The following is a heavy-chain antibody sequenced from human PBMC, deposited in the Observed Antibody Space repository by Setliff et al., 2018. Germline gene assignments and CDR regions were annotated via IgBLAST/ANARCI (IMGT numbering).Heavy chain of an antibody. J-gene: IGHJ6*02. D-gene: IGHD3-9*01. CDR3: ARVLEPNYDILTGYYYYYYYGMDV. CDR2: INAGNGNT. CDR1: GYTFTSYA. Sequence: ASVKVSCKASGYTFTSYAMHWVRQAPGQRLEWMGWINAGNGNTKYSQKFPGRVTITRDTSASKAYMERSSLRSEYTAVYYCARVLEPNYDILTGYYYYYYYGMDVWGQGTTVTVSS. V-gene: IGHV1-3*01.